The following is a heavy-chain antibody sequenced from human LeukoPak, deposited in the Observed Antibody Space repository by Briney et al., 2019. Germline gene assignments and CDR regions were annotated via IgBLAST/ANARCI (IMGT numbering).Heavy chain of an antibody. CDR2: IYPGDSDT. Sequence: GESLKISCKGSGYSFTSYWIGWVRQMPGKGLEWMGIIYPGDSDTRYSPSFQGQVTISADKSISTAYLQWSSLKASDTAMYYCARLLNHKSLAEYFQHWGQGTLVTVSS. V-gene: IGHV5-51*01. D-gene: IGHD1-14*01. CDR3: ARLLNHKSLAEYFQH. J-gene: IGHJ1*01. CDR1: GYSFTSYW.